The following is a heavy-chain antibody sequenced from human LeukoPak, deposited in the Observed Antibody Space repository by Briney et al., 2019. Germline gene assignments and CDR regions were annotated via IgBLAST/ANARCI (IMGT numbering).Heavy chain of an antibody. D-gene: IGHD2-21*02. Sequence: GGSLRLSCAASGFTFSSYILNWVRQAPGKGLEWVSHISSGSSAIFYADSVRGRFTISRDNAKNSLYMQMISLRDEDTAVYYCAREPRYCGGDCGAFDIWGQGTMVTVSS. CDR1: GFTFSSYI. CDR2: ISSGSSAI. J-gene: IGHJ3*02. CDR3: AREPRYCGGDCGAFDI. V-gene: IGHV3-48*02.